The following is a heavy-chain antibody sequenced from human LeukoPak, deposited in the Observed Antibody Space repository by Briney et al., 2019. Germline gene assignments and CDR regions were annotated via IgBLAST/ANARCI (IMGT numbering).Heavy chain of an antibody. Sequence: SETLSLTCTVSGGSISSYYWSWIRQPPGKGLEWIGYIYYSESTNYSPSLKSRVTISVDTSKNQFSLKLSSVTAADTAVYYCARSNYDFWSGYEDNWFDPWGQGTLVTVSS. J-gene: IGHJ5*02. CDR3: ARSNYDFWSGYEDNWFDP. CDR2: IYYSEST. CDR1: GGSISSYY. D-gene: IGHD3-3*01. V-gene: IGHV4-59*01.